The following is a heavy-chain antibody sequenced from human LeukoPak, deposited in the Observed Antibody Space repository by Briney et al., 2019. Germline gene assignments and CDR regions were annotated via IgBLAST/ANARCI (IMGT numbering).Heavy chain of an antibody. V-gene: IGHV3-74*01. CDR2: IKSDGSST. CDR3: TREGMFFDY. Sequence: GGSLRLSCAASGFTFSSYWMHWVRQAPGKGLVWVSRIKSDGSSTGYADSVKGRFTISRDNAKSTLFLQMDSLRAEDTAVYYCTREGMFFDYWGHGTLVTVSP. CDR1: GFTFSSYW. J-gene: IGHJ4*01. D-gene: IGHD3-10*02.